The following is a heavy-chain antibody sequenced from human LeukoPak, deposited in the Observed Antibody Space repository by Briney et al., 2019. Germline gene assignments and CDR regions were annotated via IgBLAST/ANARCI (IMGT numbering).Heavy chain of an antibody. D-gene: IGHD3-22*01. J-gene: IGHJ3*02. CDR1: GFTFSSYA. Sequence: GGFLRLSCAASGFTFSSYAMSWVRQAPGKGLEWVSAISGSGGSTYYADSVKGRFTISRDNSKNTLYLQMNSLRAEDTAVYYCAKDRSYDSSGYYYEAHAFDIWGQGTMVTVSS. CDR2: ISGSGGST. CDR3: AKDRSYDSSGYYYEAHAFDI. V-gene: IGHV3-23*01.